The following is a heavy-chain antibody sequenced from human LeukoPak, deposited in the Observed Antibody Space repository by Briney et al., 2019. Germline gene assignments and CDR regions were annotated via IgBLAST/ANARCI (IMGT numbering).Heavy chain of an antibody. V-gene: IGHV3-23*01. CDR1: GFTFSNYA. CDR2: ISGSGGTT. CDR3: ARDGLSVVVIKYYYYYGMDV. Sequence: GGSLRLSCAASGFTFSNYAMSWVRQAPGKGLEWVSAISGSGGTTYYADSVKGRFTISRDNSKNTLYLQMNSLRAEDTAVYYCARDGLSVVVIKYYYYYGMDVWGQGTTVTVSS. D-gene: IGHD3-22*01. J-gene: IGHJ6*02.